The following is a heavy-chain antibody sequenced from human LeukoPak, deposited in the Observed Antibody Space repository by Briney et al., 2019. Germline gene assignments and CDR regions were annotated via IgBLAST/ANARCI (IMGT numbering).Heavy chain of an antibody. CDR3: ARAHDYGDYKKWFDP. CDR1: GGSIRSDH. J-gene: IGHJ5*02. Sequence: SETLSLTCTVSGGSIRSDHWSWIRQPPGKGLEFIGYIYFGGSTSYNPSLKSRVTISVDSSKTQFSLTLRSVTAADTAVYYCARAHDYGDYKKWFDPWGQGTLVTVSS. D-gene: IGHD4-17*01. V-gene: IGHV4-59*01. CDR2: IYFGGST.